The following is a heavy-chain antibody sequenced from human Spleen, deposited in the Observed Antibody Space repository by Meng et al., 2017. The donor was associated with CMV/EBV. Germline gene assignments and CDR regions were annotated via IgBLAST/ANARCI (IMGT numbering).Heavy chain of an antibody. V-gene: IGHV3-7*01. CDR1: GFTLDSYW. CDR2: IKQDGSVQ. D-gene: IGHD3-10*01. CDR3: ARDQAGTPMGWFDS. J-gene: IGHJ5*01. Sequence: ETLSLTCAASGFTLDSYWMNWVRQAPGKGLEWVANIKQDGSVQHYLDSVKGRFTISRDSAKNSLYLQMNSLRAEDTAVYYCARDQAGTPMGWFDSWGQGTLVTVSS.